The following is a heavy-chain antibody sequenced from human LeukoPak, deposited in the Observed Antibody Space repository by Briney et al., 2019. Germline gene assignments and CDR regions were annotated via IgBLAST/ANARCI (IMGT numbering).Heavy chain of an antibody. CDR3: AKVFTPEGY. Sequence: GGSLRLSCTASGFTFSSYAMNWVRQAPGRGLEWVSGIGAGGTFTYYADSVKGRFTIFRDNSRNTLYLQMNSLRAEDTAVYYCAKVFTPEGYWGQGTLVTVSS. J-gene: IGHJ4*02. CDR1: GFTFSSYA. CDR2: IGAGGTFT. V-gene: IGHV3-23*01. D-gene: IGHD2-15*01.